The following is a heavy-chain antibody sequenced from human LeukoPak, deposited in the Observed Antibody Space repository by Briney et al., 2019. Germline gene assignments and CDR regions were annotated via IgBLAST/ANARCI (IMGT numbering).Heavy chain of an antibody. CDR3: ARQEYQLLDAFDI. Sequence: SETLSLTCTVSGGSISSGSYYWSWIRQPAGKGLEWIGRIYTSGSTSYNPSLKIRVTISVDTSKNQFSLKLSSVTAADTAVYYCARQEYQLLDAFDIWGEGTMVTVPS. D-gene: IGHD2-2*01. CDR1: GGSISSGSYY. CDR2: IYTSGST. J-gene: IGHJ3*02. V-gene: IGHV4-61*02.